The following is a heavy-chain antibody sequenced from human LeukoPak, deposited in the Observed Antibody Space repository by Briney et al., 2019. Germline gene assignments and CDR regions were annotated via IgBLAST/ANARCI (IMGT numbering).Heavy chain of an antibody. V-gene: IGHV4-59*01. J-gene: IGHJ3*02. Sequence: SETLSLTCTVSGGSISSYYWSWTRQPPGKGLEWIGYIYYSGSTNYNPSLKSRVTISVDTSKNQFSLKLSSVTAADTAVYYCARVLLPTSAFDIWGQGTMVTVSS. CDR1: GGSISSYY. CDR3: ARVLLPTSAFDI. CDR2: IYYSGST.